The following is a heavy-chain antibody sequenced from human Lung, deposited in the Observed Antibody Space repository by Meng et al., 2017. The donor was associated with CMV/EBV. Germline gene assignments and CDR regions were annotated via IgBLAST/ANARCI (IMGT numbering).Heavy chain of an antibody. V-gene: IGHV3-13*01. Sequence: SCTASGFTFSTYDFHWVRQPTGKGLEWVASIGTVGDTYSIGSVKGRFIISREDAKSSVYLQMNGLRDGDTGMYYCARASSTTHFDYWGQGTLVTVSS. J-gene: IGHJ4*02. CDR3: ARASSTTHFDY. CDR1: GFTFSTYD. D-gene: IGHD2-2*01. CDR2: IGTVGDT.